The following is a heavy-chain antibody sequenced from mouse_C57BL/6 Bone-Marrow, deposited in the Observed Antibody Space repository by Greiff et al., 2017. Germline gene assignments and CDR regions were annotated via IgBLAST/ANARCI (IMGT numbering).Heavy chain of an antibody. J-gene: IGHJ4*01. CDR1: GYTFTSYG. CDR3: ARRITTVVAPYYAMDY. D-gene: IGHD1-1*01. CDR2: IYPRSGNT. Sequence: QVQLQSGAELARPGASVKLSCKASGYTFTSYGISWVKQRTGQGLEWIGEIYPRSGNTYYNEKFKGKATLTADKSSSTAYMELRSLTSEDSAVYFCARRITTVVAPYYAMDYWGQGTSVTVSS. V-gene: IGHV1-81*01.